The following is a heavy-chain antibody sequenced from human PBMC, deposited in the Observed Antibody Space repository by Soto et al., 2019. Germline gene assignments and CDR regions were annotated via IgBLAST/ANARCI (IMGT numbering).Heavy chain of an antibody. D-gene: IGHD2-8*01. CDR1: GFTFSNYG. CDR2: VSANNGHT. Sequence: ASVKVSWKASGFTFSNYGLNWVRQAPGQGLEWMGWVSANNGHTNYAQNLQGRVSMTTDTSTSTAYMELRGLTFDDTAVYYCARDIESVTAKHFFYYYAMDVWGQETTVTVSS. V-gene: IGHV1-18*01. CDR3: ARDIESVTAKHFFYYYAMDV. J-gene: IGHJ6*02.